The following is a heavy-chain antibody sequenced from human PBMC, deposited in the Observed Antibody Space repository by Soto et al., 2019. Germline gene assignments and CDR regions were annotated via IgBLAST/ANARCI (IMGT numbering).Heavy chain of an antibody. J-gene: IGHJ4*02. CDR1: GGSIRSGGYY. Sequence: SETLSLTCTVSGGSIRSGGYYWSWIRQHPGKGLEWIGYIYYSGSTNYNPSLKSRVTISVDTSKNQFSLKLSSVTAADTAVYYCARDRDSSSWYGFDYWGQGTLVTVSS. CDR3: ARDRDSSSWYGFDY. V-gene: IGHV4-61*08. CDR2: IYYSGST. D-gene: IGHD6-13*01.